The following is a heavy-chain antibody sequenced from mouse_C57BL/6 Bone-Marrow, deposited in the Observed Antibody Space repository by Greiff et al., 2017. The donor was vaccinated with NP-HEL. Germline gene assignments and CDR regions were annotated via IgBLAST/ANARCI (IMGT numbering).Heavy chain of an antibody. CDR3: ARKGYGYDVAYYYAMDY. CDR1: GFSLTSYA. J-gene: IGHJ4*01. Sequence: VQLQQSGPGLVAPSQSLSITCTVSGFSLTSYAISWVRQPPGKGLEWLGVIWTGGGTNYNSALKSRLSISKDNSKSQVFLKMNSLQTDDTARYYCARKGYGYDVAYYYAMDYWGQGTSVTVSS. D-gene: IGHD2-2*01. V-gene: IGHV2-9-1*01. CDR2: IWTGGGT.